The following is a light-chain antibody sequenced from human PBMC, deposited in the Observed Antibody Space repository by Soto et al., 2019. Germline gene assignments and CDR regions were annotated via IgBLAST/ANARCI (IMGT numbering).Light chain of an antibody. CDR2: DAS. CDR1: QSVSRN. J-gene: IGKJ3*01. V-gene: IGKV3-11*01. Sequence: EIVLTQSPAILSLSPGERATFSCRASQSVSRNLDWYQHKPGQTPRLLIYDASNRATGIPVRFSGSGSGTDFTLTIRSLEPEDFAGYYCQQRSNGISFGPGTKVDIK. CDR3: QQRSNGIS.